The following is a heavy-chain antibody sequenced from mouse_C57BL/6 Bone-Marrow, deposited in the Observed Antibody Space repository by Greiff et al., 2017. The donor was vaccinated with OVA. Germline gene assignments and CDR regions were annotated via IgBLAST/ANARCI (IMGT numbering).Heavy chain of an antibody. Sequence: VKLMESGPGLVQPSQSLSITCTVSGFSLTSYGVHWVRQSPGKGLEWLGVIWSGGSTDYNAAFISRLSISKDNSKSQVFFKMNSLQADDTAIYYCARSYYYGSSPGYFDVWGTGTTVTVSS. CDR1: GFSLTSYG. D-gene: IGHD1-1*01. V-gene: IGHV2-2*01. CDR2: IWSGGST. J-gene: IGHJ1*03. CDR3: ARSYYYGSSPGYFDV.